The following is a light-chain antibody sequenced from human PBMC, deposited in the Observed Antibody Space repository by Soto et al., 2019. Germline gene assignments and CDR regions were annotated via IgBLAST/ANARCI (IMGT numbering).Light chain of an antibody. CDR2: RSD. CDR1: SSTFANNY. CDR3: AAYTGNWNGPV. Sequence: QSALTQPPSVSGTPGQRVSISCSGASSTFANNYVHWYQQVPGAAPKLLIYRSDQRPSGIPERFSGSKSGTSASLTISGLRPEDEVRYYCAAYTGNWNGPVFGGGTKLTV. J-gene: IGLJ2*01. V-gene: IGLV1-47*01.